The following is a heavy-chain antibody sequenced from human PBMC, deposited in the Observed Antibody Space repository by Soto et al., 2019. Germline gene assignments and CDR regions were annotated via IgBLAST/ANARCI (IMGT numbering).Heavy chain of an antibody. CDR1: GFTFSSYG. J-gene: IGHJ4*02. V-gene: IGHV3-33*01. CDR2: IWYDGSNK. D-gene: IGHD6-13*01. CDR3: ARARYSSSWYLDSSGWYYFDY. Sequence: HPGGSLRLSCAASGFTFSSYGMHWVRQAPGKGLEWVAVIWYDGSNKYYADSVKGRFTISRDNSKNTLYLQMNSLRAEDTAVYYCARARYSSSWYLDSSGWYYFDYWGQGTLVTVSS.